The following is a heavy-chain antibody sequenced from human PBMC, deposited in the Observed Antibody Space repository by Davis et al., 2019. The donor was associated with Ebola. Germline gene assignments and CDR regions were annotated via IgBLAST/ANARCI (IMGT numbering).Heavy chain of an antibody. Sequence: GESLKISCAASGFTFSSYGMHWVRQAPGKGLEWVAVISYDGSNKYYADSVKGRFTISRDNSKNTLYLQMNSLKTEDTAVYYCTRGMPTYYYDSSGYYTTYYFDYWGQGTLVTVSS. CDR3: TRGMPTYYYDSSGYYTTYYFDY. CDR1: GFTFSSYG. J-gene: IGHJ4*02. CDR2: ISYDGSNK. D-gene: IGHD3-22*01. V-gene: IGHV3-30*03.